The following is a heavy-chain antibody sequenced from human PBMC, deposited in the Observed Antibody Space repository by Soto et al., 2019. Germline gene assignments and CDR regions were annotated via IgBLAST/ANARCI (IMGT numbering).Heavy chain of an antibody. Sequence: ETLSLTFTVSGDSISSSNYHWGWIRQPPGKGLEWIGSIYYSGSTYYNPSLKSRVTISVDTSKNQFSLKLSSVTAADTAVHYCARSGGLQHIDYWGQGTLVTVS. CDR2: IYYSGST. CDR3: ARSGGLQHIDY. J-gene: IGHJ4*02. CDR1: GDSISSSNYH. V-gene: IGHV4-39*01. D-gene: IGHD4-4*01.